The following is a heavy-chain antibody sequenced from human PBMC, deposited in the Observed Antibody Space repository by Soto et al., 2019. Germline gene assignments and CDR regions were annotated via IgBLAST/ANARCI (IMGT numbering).Heavy chain of an antibody. CDR3: ARVISLRGTVAGTVFDAFDI. CDR1: GFTFSSYG. CDR2: IWYDGSNK. J-gene: IGHJ3*02. V-gene: IGHV3-33*01. Sequence: PGGSLRLSCAASGFTFSSYGMHWVRQAPGKGLEWVSVIWYDGSNKYYADSVKGRFTISRDNSKNTLYLQMNSLRAEDTAVYYCARVISLRGTVAGTVFDAFDIWGQGTMVTVSS. D-gene: IGHD6-19*01.